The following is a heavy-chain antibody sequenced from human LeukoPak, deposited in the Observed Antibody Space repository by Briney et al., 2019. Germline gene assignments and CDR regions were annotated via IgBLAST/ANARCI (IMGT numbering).Heavy chain of an antibody. CDR2: IYHSGST. Sequence: SETLSLTCAVSGGSISSSNWWSWVRQPPGKGLEWIGEIYHSGSTNYNPSLKSRVTISVDKSKNQFSLKLSSVTAADTAVCYCARNLYDSSGSMGIYTFDYWGLGTLVTVSS. V-gene: IGHV4-4*02. CDR1: GGSISSSNW. D-gene: IGHD3-22*01. J-gene: IGHJ4*02. CDR3: ARNLYDSSGSMGIYTFDY.